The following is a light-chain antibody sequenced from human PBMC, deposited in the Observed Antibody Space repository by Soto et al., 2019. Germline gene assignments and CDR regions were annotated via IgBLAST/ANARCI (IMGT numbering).Light chain of an antibody. V-gene: IGKV3-11*01. J-gene: IGKJ1*01. CDR1: QSVSSY. CDR3: HQRSSWPRGT. Sequence: EIVLTQSPATLSLSLGESATLSFGASQSVSSYLAWYQQKPGQGPRLLIYDASNRATGVSARFSGSGYGTDFTLTISSLEPDDFAVYYCHQRSSWPRGTFGQGTKVDIK. CDR2: DAS.